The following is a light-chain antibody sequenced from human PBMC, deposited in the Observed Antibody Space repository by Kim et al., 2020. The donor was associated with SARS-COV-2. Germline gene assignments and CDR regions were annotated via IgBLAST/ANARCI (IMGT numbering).Light chain of an antibody. CDR1: QSVRSSY. CDR2: GVS. Sequence: EIVLTQSPGSLSLSPGERAALSCRASQSVRSSYLAWYQQKPGQAPRLLIYGVSSRATGIPDRFSGSGSGTDFTLTISRLEPEDFAVYYCQQYGSSPVAFGQGTKVDIK. CDR3: QQYGSSPVA. V-gene: IGKV3-20*01. J-gene: IGKJ1*01.